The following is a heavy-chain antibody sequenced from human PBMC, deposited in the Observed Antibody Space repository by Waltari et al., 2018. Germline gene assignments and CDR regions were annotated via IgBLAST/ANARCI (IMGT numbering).Heavy chain of an antibody. V-gene: IGHV3-23*01. CDR1: GFTFTNYA. D-gene: IGHD1-1*01. CDR2: ISGSGGST. CDR3: AKEHPGPPPDY. Sequence: EVQLLESGGGLVQPGGSLRLSCAASGFTFTNYAMSWVRQAPGKGLGWVARISGSGGSTYYADSVQGRFTISRDNSRNALYLQMNSLRADDTAVYFCAKEHPGPPPDYWGQGTLVTVSS. J-gene: IGHJ4*02.